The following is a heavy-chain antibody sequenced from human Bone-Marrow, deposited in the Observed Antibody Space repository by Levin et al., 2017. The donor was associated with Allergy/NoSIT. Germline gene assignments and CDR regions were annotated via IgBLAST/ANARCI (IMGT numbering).Heavy chain of an antibody. Sequence: PGGSLRLSCQVSGYQFTDRWIGWVRQLPGKGLEWMGNIYPGDSETRSSPSFQGQVTMSVDKSINTAFLPWASLSAPDPAMYSCARQSDELPPYDGEWVEEHYFDNWGQGTLVSVSS. CDR2: IYPGDSET. CDR3: ARQSDELPPYDGEWVEEHYFDN. V-gene: IGHV5-51*01. D-gene: IGHD3-10*01. CDR1: GYQFTDRW. J-gene: IGHJ4*02.